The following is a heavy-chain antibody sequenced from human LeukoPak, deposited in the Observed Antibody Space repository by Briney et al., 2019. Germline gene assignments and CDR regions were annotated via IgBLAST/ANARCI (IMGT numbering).Heavy chain of an antibody. J-gene: IGHJ4*01. V-gene: IGHV3-9*01. Sequence: GGSLRLSCEASGFTFDEYAMHWVRQAPGKGLEWVSGISWNGDSTGYADSVKGRFTISRDNAKNSLYLQMNTLRVEDAAFYFCAKDKGDSSTWSSPFDYWGHGSLVTVSS. D-gene: IGHD6-13*01. CDR3: AKDKGDSSTWSSPFDY. CDR2: ISWNGDST. CDR1: GFTFDEYA.